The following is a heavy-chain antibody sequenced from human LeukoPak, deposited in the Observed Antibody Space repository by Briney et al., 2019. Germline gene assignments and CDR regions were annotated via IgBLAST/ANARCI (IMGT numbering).Heavy chain of an antibody. CDR3: ARLPGFGFPFDL. CDR2: IDNSGST. D-gene: IGHD3-10*01. CDR1: GGSFSGYY. J-gene: IGHJ3*01. Sequence: SETLSLTCAVYGGSFSGYYWSWIRQPPGKGLEWIGYIDNSGSTNYKPSLKSRVTISGDTSKNQFSLKLTSVTAADTAVYYCARLPGFGFPFDLWGQGTRVTISS. V-gene: IGHV4-59*08.